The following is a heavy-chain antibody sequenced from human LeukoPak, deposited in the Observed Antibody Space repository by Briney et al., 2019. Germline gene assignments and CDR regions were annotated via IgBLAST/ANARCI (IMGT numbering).Heavy chain of an antibody. CDR1: GFTFSSYS. CDR3: AKDSAKKYDDY. J-gene: IGHJ4*02. CDR2: ISSSSYI. D-gene: IGHD2/OR15-2a*01. Sequence: GGSLRLSCAASGFTFSSYSMNWVRQAPGKGLEWVSSISSSSYIYYADSVKGRFTISRENSKNTLYLQMNSLRAEDTAVYYCAKDSAKKYDDYWGQGTLVTVSS. V-gene: IGHV3-21*04.